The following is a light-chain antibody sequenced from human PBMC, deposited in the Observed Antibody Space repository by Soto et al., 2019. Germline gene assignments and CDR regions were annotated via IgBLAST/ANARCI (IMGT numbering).Light chain of an antibody. CDR1: QSISSN. J-gene: IGKJ4*01. V-gene: IGKV3-15*01. CDR2: GAS. CDR3: QQYNNWPLT. Sequence: EIVMTQSPATLSVSPGERATLSCRASQSISSNLAWHQQKPGQAPRLLIYGASTRATGIPARFSGSGSGTEFTLTISSLQSEDFAVYYCQQYNNWPLTFGGGTKVDNK.